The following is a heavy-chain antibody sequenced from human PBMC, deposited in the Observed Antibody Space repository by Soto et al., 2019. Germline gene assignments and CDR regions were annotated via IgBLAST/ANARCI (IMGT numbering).Heavy chain of an antibody. D-gene: IGHD5-12*01. Sequence: GGSLRLSCAASGFTFSGSAMHWVRQASGKGLEWVGRIRSKANSYATAYAASVKGRFTISRDDSKNTAYLQMNSLKTEDPAVYYCTRWLLRSGYDYWGQGTLVTVSS. J-gene: IGHJ4*02. CDR3: TRWLLRSGYDY. CDR1: GFTFSGSA. CDR2: IRSKANSYAT. V-gene: IGHV3-73*01.